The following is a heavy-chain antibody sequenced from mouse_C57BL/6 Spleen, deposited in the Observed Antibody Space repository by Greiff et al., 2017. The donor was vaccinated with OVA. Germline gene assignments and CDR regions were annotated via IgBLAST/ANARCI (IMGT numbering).Heavy chain of an antibody. CDR1: GYTFTSYG. CDR2: IYPRSGNT. Sequence: QVQLQQSGAELARPGASVKLSCKASGYTFTSYGISWVKQRTGQGLEWIGEIYPRSGNTYYNEKFKGKATLNADKSSSTAYMELRSLTSEDSAVYFCARKVAGGGWYFDVWGTGTTVTVSS. V-gene: IGHV1-81*01. D-gene: IGHD1-1*02. J-gene: IGHJ1*03. CDR3: ARKVAGGGWYFDV.